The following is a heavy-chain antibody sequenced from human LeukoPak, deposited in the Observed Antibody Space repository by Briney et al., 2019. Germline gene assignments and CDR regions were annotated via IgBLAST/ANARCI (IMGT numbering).Heavy chain of an antibody. CDR3: VKDYQVGNSPAFGDY. CDR1: GGSISSSN. Sequence: GTLSLTCAVSGGSISSSNWWSWVRQPPGKGLEWVSGLIENGATTYYADSVKGRFTISRDNSRNTMYLQMNSLRVEDTAVYYCVKDYQVGNSPAFGDYWGQGTLVTISS. J-gene: IGHJ4*02. V-gene: IGHV3-23*01. D-gene: IGHD1-26*01. CDR2: LIENGATT.